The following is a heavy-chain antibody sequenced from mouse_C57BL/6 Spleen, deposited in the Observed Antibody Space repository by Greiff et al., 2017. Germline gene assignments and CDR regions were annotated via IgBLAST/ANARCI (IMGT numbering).Heavy chain of an antibody. V-gene: IGHV1-20*01. CDR3: ARSDYDGVYYAMDY. Sequence: VQLQQSGPELVKPGDSVKISCKASGYSFTGYFMNWVMQSHGKSLEWIGRINPYDGDTFYNQKFKGKATLTVDKSSSTAHMELRRLTSEDSAVYYCARSDYDGVYYAMDYWGQGTSVTVSS. CDR1: GYSFTGYF. J-gene: IGHJ4*01. CDR2: INPYDGDT. D-gene: IGHD2-4*01.